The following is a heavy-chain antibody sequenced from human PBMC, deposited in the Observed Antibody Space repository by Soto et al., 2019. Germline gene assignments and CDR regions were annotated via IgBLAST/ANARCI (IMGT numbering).Heavy chain of an antibody. J-gene: IGHJ4*02. CDR2: ILGRDDTT. V-gene: IGHV3-23*04. D-gene: IGHD5-12*01. CDR1: GFSFNTFD. CDR3: TKGAWLDY. Sequence: EVQLVESGGGLVKPGGSLRLSCAASGFSFNTFDMSWVRQAPGKGLEWVSVILGRDDTTYYADSVKGRFTISRDTFKNTLHLQMNSLRVEDTALYFCTKGAWLDYWCQGTLVTVSS.